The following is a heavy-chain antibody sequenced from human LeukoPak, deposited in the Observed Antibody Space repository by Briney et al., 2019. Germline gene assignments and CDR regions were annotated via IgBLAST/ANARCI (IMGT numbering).Heavy chain of an antibody. CDR1: GFTFSSYI. CDR3: AKGAGYETDFDY. D-gene: IGHD3-9*01. Sequence: GGSLRLSCAASGFTFSSYIMNWVRQAPGKGLEWVSCISGSGDYTYYADSVKGRFTVSRDNSKNTLYLQMNSLRAEDTAIYYCAKGAGYETDFDYWGQGTLVTVPS. J-gene: IGHJ4*02. V-gene: IGHV3-23*01. CDR2: ISGSGDYT.